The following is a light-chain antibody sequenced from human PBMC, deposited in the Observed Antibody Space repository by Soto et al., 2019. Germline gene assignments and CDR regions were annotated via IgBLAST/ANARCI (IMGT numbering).Light chain of an antibody. CDR3: QQYYSTPPYT. CDR1: QSVLYSSNNKNY. CDR2: WAS. Sequence: DIVMTQSPDSLAVSLGERATINCKSSQSVLYSSNNKNYSAWYQQKPGQPPKLLIYWASTRESWVPDRFSGSGSGTDFTLTISSLQAEDVAVYYCQQYYSTPPYTFGQGTKLEIK. V-gene: IGKV4-1*01. J-gene: IGKJ2*01.